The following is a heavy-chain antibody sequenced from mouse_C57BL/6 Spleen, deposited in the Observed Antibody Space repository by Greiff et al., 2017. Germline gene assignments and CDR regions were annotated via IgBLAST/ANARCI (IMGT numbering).Heavy chain of an antibody. J-gene: IGHJ2*01. CDR3: ASPHYYGSSYRDY. V-gene: IGHV1-26*01. CDR1: GYTFTDYS. D-gene: IGHD1-1*01. CDR2: INPNNGGT. Sequence: EVQLQQSGPELVKPGASVKISCKASGYTFTDYSMNWVKQSPGKSLEWIGDINPNNGGTSYNQKFKGKATLTVDKSSSTAYMELRSLTSEDSAVYYCASPHYYGSSYRDYWGQGTTLTVSS.